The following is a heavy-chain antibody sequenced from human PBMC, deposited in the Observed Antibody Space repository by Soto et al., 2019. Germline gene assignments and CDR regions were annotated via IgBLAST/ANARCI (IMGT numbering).Heavy chain of an antibody. CDR3: GRRRTTSWFDF. CDR1: EGKIRNSGGC. V-gene: IGHV4-39*01. J-gene: IGHJ5*01. CDR2: IYNSGGT. Sequence: RTVAEGKIRNSGGCRIIIRQPPGKGLEWIGSIYNSGGTYYNPSLKSRVTMSVDTSKNQLSLKLGSVTAADTVVYYYGRRRTTSWFDFWGQGSLVTVSS. D-gene: IGHD1-7*01.